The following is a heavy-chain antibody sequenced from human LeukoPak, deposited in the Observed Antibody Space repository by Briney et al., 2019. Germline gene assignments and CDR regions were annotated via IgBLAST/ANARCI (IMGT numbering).Heavy chain of an antibody. CDR3: ANQSPG. CDR2: ISGDGDTT. V-gene: IGHV3-23*01. J-gene: IGHJ4*02. CDR1: GFTFNTHD. Sequence: GGSLRLSCGASGFTFNTHDMAWVRRAPGKGLDWVSAISGDGDTTYYADSVKGRFTISRDNSKNTVYLRMNSLRAEDTAVYYCANQSPGWGQGTLVTVSS.